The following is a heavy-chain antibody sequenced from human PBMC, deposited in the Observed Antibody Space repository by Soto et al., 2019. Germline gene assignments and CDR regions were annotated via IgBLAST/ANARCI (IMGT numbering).Heavy chain of an antibody. J-gene: IGHJ5*02. CDR1: GFTFSSYA. Sequence: EVQLLESGGGLVQPGGSLRLSCEASGFTFSSYAMSWVRQAPGKGLEWVSAISGSGGSTYYADSVKGRFTISRDNSKNTLYLQMNSLRAEDTAVYYCAKDLDLYGSGSYSWFDPWGQGTLVTVSS. V-gene: IGHV3-23*01. CDR2: ISGSGGST. CDR3: AKDLDLYGSGSYSWFDP. D-gene: IGHD3-10*01.